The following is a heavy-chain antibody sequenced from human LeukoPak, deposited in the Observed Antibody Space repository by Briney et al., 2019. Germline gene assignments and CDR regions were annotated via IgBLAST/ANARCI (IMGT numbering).Heavy chain of an antibody. CDR1: GYTFTSYG. V-gene: IGHV1-18*01. Sequence: ASVKVSCKASGYTFTSYGISWVRQAPGQGLEWMGWISAYNGNTNYAQKLQGRVTMTTDTSTSTAYMELRSLRSDDTAVYYCARDSPSSGWTPPYYYYGMDVWGQGTTVTVSS. CDR2: ISAYNGNT. J-gene: IGHJ6*02. CDR3: ARDSPSSGWTPPYYYYGMDV. D-gene: IGHD6-19*01.